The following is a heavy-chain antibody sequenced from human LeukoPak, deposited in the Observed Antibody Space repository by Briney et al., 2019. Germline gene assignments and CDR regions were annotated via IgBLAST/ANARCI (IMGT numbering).Heavy chain of an antibody. CDR3: ARDRYYDSSGYLGYYAFDI. D-gene: IGHD3-22*01. Sequence: ASVKVSCKASGYTVTGYYMHWVRQAPGQGLEWMGWINPNSGGTNYAQKFQGRVTMTRDTSISTAYMELSRLRSDDTAVYYCARDRYYDSSGYLGYYAFDIWGQGTMVTVSS. V-gene: IGHV1-2*02. CDR2: INPNSGGT. CDR1: GYTVTGYY. J-gene: IGHJ3*02.